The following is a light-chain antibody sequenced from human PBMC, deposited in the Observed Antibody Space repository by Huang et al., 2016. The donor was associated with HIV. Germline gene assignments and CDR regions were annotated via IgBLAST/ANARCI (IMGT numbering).Light chain of an antibody. CDR3: QQYGSAPWT. J-gene: IGKJ1*01. Sequence: EIMLTQSPGTLSLSPGERATLSCRASQSIIRSYVAWYQQKPGQAPRLLIYGASSRATGIPDRFSGSVSGTDFTLTIDRLEPEDFAVYYCQQYGSAPWTFGQGTKVEIK. CDR1: QSIIRSY. CDR2: GAS. V-gene: IGKV3-20*01.